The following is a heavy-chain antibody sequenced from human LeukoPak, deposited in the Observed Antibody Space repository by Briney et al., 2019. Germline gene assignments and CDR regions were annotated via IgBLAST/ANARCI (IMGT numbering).Heavy chain of an antibody. Sequence: PGGSLRLSCAASGFTFSTYGMHWVRQAPGRGLEWVAVIWYDGSDKYYADSVKGRFTISRDNSKSTLYLQMNSLRAEDTAVYYCARDRNVDYFDYWGQGTLVTVAS. D-gene: IGHD1-1*01. CDR1: GFTFSTYG. V-gene: IGHV3-33*01. CDR3: ARDRNVDYFDY. J-gene: IGHJ4*02. CDR2: IWYDGSDK.